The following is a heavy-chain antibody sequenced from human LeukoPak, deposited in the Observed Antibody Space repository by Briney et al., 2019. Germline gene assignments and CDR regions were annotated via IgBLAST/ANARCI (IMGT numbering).Heavy chain of an antibody. Sequence: GGSLRLSCAASGFTFSGSAMHWVRQASGKGLEWVGRTRSKANSYATAYAASVKGRFTISRDDSKNTAYLQMNSLKTEDTAVYYCTRGAAAGTPYYYYYYYMDVWGKGTTVTVSS. CDR3: TRGAAAGTPYYYYYYYMDV. CDR1: GFTFSGSA. V-gene: IGHV3-73*01. J-gene: IGHJ6*03. CDR2: TRSKANSYAT. D-gene: IGHD6-13*01.